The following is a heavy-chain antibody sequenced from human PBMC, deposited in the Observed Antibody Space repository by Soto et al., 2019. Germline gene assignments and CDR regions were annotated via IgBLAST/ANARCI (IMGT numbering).Heavy chain of an antibody. CDR2: INHSGST. J-gene: IGHJ4*02. D-gene: IGHD3-10*01. CDR3: ARVWFGELLSLDY. V-gene: IGHV4-34*01. Sequence: KPSETLSLTCAVYGGSFSGYYWSWIRQPPGKGLEWIGEINHSGSTNYNPSLKSRVTISVDTSKNQFSLKLSSVTAADTAVYYCARVWFGELLSLDYWGQGTLVTVSS. CDR1: GGSFSGYY.